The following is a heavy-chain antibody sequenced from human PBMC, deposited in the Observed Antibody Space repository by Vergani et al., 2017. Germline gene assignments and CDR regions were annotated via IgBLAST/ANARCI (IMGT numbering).Heavy chain of an antibody. J-gene: IGHJ6*02. V-gene: IGHV1-69*13. CDR3: ARDRNGYYGSGAYYYGMDV. Sequence: QVQLVQSGAEVKKPGSSVKVSCKASGGTFSSYAISWVRQAPGQGLQWMGRIIPIFGTANYAQKFQGRVTITADESTSTAYMELSSLRSEDTAVYYCARDRNGYYGSGAYYYGMDVWGQGTTVTVSS. CDR2: IIPIFGTA. D-gene: IGHD3-10*01. CDR1: GGTFSSYA.